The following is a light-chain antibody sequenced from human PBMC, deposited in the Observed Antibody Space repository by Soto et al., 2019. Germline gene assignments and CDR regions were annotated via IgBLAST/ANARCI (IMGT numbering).Light chain of an antibody. Sequence: DIQMTQSPSTLSASVGDRVTITCRASQSVRNWLAWYQQKPGKAPKLLIYDASSLESGVPSRFSGSGFGTEFTLTISSLQHDDFATYYCQQFNTYSYTFGQGTRVEIK. J-gene: IGKJ2*01. CDR2: DAS. V-gene: IGKV1-5*01. CDR3: QQFNTYSYT. CDR1: QSVRNW.